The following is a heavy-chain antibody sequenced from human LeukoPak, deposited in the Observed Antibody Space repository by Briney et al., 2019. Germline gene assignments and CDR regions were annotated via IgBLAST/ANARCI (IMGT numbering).Heavy chain of an antibody. CDR1: GYTFTGYY. CDR3: ARDRGIAALRGYFDY. V-gene: IGHV1-2*02. J-gene: IGHJ4*02. CDR2: FNPHSGGT. Sequence: ASVKVSCKASGYTFTGYYIHWVRQAPGQGLEWMGWFNPHSGGTNYAQKFQGRVTMTRDTSISTAYMELSTLRSDDTAVYYCARDRGIAALRGYFDYWGQGTLVTVSS. D-gene: IGHD6-13*01.